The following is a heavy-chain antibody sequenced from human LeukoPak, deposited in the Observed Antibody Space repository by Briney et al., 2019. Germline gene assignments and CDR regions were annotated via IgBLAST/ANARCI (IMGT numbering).Heavy chain of an antibody. CDR3: GRHGLGAHSPC. CDR2: IYYSGST. Sequence: SETLSLTCSVSGGSIRSSIYYWGWLRQPPGKGLEWIGNIYYSGSTYYNPSLRSRVTISVDTAKNQLSLNLTSATAADTAVYYCGRHGLGAHSPCWGQGALVTVSS. J-gene: IGHJ4*02. V-gene: IGHV4-39*01. CDR1: GGSIRSSIYY. D-gene: IGHD3-16*01.